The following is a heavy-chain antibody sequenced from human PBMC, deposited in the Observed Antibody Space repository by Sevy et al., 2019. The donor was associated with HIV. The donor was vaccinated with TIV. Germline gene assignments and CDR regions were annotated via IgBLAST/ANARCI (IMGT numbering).Heavy chain of an antibody. J-gene: IGHJ4*02. CDR1: GLTVSSNY. Sequence: GGSLRLSCAVSGLTVSSNYMSWVRQAPGKGLEWVSLIYSGGATYYADSVNGRFTISGDDSKNTLYLQMDSLRAEDTAVYYCARDSGYSINWYPAYWGQGTLVTVSS. D-gene: IGHD6-13*01. V-gene: IGHV3-53*01. CDR2: IYSGGAT. CDR3: ARDSGYSINWYPAY.